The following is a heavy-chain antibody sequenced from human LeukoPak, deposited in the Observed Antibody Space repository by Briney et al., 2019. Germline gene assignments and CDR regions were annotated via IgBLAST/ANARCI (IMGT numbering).Heavy chain of an antibody. CDR3: ARELLWFGELEGDYGMDV. CDR2: ISYDGNLK. Sequence: PGRSLRLSCAASGFTFSSYAMHWVRQAPGKGLEWVAVISYDGNLKYYADSVRGRFTISRDNSKNTLYVQMNSLRAEDTAVYYCARELLWFGELEGDYGMDVWGKGTTVIDSS. D-gene: IGHD3-10*01. V-gene: IGHV3-30*04. CDR1: GFTFSSYA. J-gene: IGHJ6*04.